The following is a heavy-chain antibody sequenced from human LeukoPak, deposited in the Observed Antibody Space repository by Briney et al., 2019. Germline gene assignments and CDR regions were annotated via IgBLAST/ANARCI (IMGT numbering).Heavy chain of an antibody. CDR2: ISGSGGDT. D-gene: IGHD7-27*01. CDR1: GFTFSTYA. Sequence: GGSLRLSCAASGFTFSTYAMNWVRQAPGKGLEWVSTISGSGGDTYYADSVKGRFTISRDNSKNTLYLQMNSLRAEDTAVYYCAKGSPQFAGPYWGDYWGQGTLVTVSS. CDR3: AKGSPQFAGPYWGDY. V-gene: IGHV3-23*01. J-gene: IGHJ4*02.